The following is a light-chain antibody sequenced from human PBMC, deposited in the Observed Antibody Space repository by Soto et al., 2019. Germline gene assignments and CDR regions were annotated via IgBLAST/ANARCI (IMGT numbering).Light chain of an antibody. J-gene: IGKJ4*02. CDR3: QQRSNWPPLT. CDR2: DAS. Sequence: EIVLTQSPATLSLSPGEIATLSCRASQSVSSDLAWYQQKPGQAPRLLIYDASNRAPGIPARFSGRGSGTDFTLTISSREPEDFAVYYCQQRSNWPPLTCGGGTKVEIK. V-gene: IGKV3-11*01. CDR1: QSVSSD.